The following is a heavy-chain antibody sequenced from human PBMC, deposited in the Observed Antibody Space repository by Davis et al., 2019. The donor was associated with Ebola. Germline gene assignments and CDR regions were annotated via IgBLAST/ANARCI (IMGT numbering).Heavy chain of an antibody. CDR3: ARGDYVWGSYRAGGDY. CDR2: ISYDGSSK. J-gene: IGHJ4*02. CDR1: GFTFSHHG. V-gene: IGHV3-30*03. Sequence: GGSLRLSCAASGFTFSHHGMHWVRQAPGKGLEWVSVISYDGSSKYYADSVKGRFTISRDNSKNTLVLQMNSLRAEDTAVYHCARGDYVWGSYRAGGDYWGQGTLVTVSS. D-gene: IGHD3-16*02.